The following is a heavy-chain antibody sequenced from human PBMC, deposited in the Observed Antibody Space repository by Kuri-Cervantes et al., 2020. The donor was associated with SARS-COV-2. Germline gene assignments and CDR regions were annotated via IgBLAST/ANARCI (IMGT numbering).Heavy chain of an antibody. Sequence: GESLKISCVASEFNFRYYGMYWVRQAPGKGLEWVAHISHDGRDTHFRESVKGRFTGSRDNSKNTLYLQMNSLRLEDTGVYFCAKPGSVRGIIKEAHYGLDVWGQGTTVTVSS. D-gene: IGHD3-10*01. CDR3: AKPGSVRGIIKEAHYGLDV. CDR2: ISHDGRDT. CDR1: EFNFRYYG. J-gene: IGHJ6*02. V-gene: IGHV3-30*06.